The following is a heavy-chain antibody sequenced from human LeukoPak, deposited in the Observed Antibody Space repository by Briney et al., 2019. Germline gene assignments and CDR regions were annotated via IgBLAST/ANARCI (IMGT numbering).Heavy chain of an antibody. CDR2: ISSSSNYI. V-gene: IGHV3-21*01. CDR1: GFTFNSYT. D-gene: IGHD3-9*01. Sequence: GGSLRLSCAASGFTFNSYTMNWVRQAPGKGLEWVSSISSSSNYIYYADSVKGRFTISRDNAKNSLYLQMNSLRAEDTAVYYCARVPFGRYFDPTSMWGQGTLVTVSS. J-gene: IGHJ4*02. CDR3: ARVPFGRYFDPTSM.